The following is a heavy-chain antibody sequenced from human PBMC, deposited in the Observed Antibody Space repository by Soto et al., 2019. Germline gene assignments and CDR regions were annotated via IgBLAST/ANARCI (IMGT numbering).Heavy chain of an antibody. CDR2: IYPGDSDT. CDR3: AIREYYYDSSGYTPHYSFDY. Sequence: PGESLKISCKGSGYSFTSYWIGWVRQMPGKGLEWMGIIYPGDSDTRYSPSFQGQVTISADKSISTAYLQWSSLKASDTAMYYCAIREYYYDSSGYTPHYSFDYWGQGTLVTVPS. CDR1: GYSFTSYW. V-gene: IGHV5-51*01. D-gene: IGHD3-22*01. J-gene: IGHJ4*02.